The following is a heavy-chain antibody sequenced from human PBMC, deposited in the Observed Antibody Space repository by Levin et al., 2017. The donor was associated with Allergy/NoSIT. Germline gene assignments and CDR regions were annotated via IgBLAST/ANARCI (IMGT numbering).Heavy chain of an antibody. D-gene: IGHD3-16*02. J-gene: IGHJ2*01. CDR1: GFTFSDYY. Sequence: GESLKISCAASGFTFSDYYMSWIRQAPGKGLEWVSYISSSGSTIYYADSVKGRFTISRDNAKNSLYLQMNSLRAEDTAVYYCARTPYYDYIWGSYRPNWYFDLWGRGTLVTVSS. CDR2: ISSSGSTI. V-gene: IGHV3-11*01. CDR3: ARTPYYDYIWGSYRPNWYFDL.